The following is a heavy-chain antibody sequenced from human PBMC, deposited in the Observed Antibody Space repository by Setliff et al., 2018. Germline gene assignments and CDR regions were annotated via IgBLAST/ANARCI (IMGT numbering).Heavy chain of an antibody. CDR2: INPADSYT. J-gene: IGHJ6*03. CDR3: AKDSQLWLLGNGYYYMDV. D-gene: IGHD5-18*01. V-gene: IGHV5-51*01. CDR1: GYSFTRDW. Sequence: GESLKISCKASGYSFTRDWIGWVRQMPGKGLEWMGIINPADSYTRYSPSFQGQVTFSADRSITTAYLQWSSLKASDTAMYYCAKDSQLWLLGNGYYYMDVWGKGTTVTVSS.